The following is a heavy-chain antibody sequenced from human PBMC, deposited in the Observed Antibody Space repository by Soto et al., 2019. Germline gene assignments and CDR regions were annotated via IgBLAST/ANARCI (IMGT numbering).Heavy chain of an antibody. CDR2: IYYSGST. D-gene: IGHD1-1*01. V-gene: IGHV4-30-4*01. J-gene: IGHJ4*02. Sequence: SETLSLTCTVSGGSISSGDYYWSWIRQPPGKGLEWIGYIYYSGSTYYNPSLKSRVTISVDTSKNQFSLKLSSVTAADTAVYYCARVPSKGGRNPRFDYWGQGTLVTVSS. CDR3: ARVPSKGGRNPRFDY. CDR1: GGSISSGDYY.